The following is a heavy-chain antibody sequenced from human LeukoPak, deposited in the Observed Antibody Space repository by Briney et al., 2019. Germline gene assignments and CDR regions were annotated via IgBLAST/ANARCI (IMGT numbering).Heavy chain of an antibody. V-gene: IGHV3-33*01. Sequence: GRSLRLSCAASGFTFSSYGMHWVRQAPGKGLEWVADIRYDGSKKYYADSVKGRFTISRDNSRNTLYLQMNSLRAEDTAVYYCARDTYDSSGYSYGIYWGQGTLVTVSS. J-gene: IGHJ4*02. CDR2: IRYDGSKK. D-gene: IGHD3-22*01. CDR1: GFTFSSYG. CDR3: ARDTYDSSGYSYGIY.